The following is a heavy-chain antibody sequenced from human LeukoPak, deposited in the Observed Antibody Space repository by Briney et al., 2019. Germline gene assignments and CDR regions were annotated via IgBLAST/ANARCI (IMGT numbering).Heavy chain of an antibody. J-gene: IGHJ4*02. Sequence: GGSLRLSCAASGFTFRSYGMHWVRQAPGKGLEWVAFIRYDGGNEYYADPVKGRFTISRDNSKNTLYLQMNSLRAEDTAVYSCAKCLEHFDGFDYWGQGTLVSVSS. CDR2: IRYDGGNE. V-gene: IGHV3-30*02. CDR1: GFTFRSYG. D-gene: IGHD3-9*01. CDR3: AKCLEHFDGFDY.